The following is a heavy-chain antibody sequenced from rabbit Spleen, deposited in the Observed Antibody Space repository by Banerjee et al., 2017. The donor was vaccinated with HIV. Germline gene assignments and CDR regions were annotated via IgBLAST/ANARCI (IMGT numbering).Heavy chain of an antibody. CDR2: IDPVFGIT. D-gene: IGHD6-1*01. CDR1: GFTLSSYY. J-gene: IGHJ4*01. CDR3: ARGVSAGYDLYGYVPYYFYL. Sequence: QEQLEESAGGLVQPGGSLKLSCKASGFTLSSYYMNWVRQAPGKGLEWIGYIDPVFGITYYANWVNGRFSISRSTSLNTVTLQMTSLTAADTATYFCARGVSAGYDLYGYVPYYFYLWGQGTLVPVS. V-gene: IGHV1S47*01.